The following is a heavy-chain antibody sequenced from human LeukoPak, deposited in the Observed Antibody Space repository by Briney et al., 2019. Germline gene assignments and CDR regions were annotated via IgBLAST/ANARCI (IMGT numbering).Heavy chain of an antibody. V-gene: IGHV3-33*01. CDR3: ARDGQNGSPYATDV. Sequence: GGSLRLSCAASGFTFRSHGMHWVRQATGKGLEWVAGIWYDGSNEDYADSVKGRFTISRDNSKNTLYLQMNSLRVEDTAVYYCARDGQNGSPYATDVWGQGTTFTVSS. J-gene: IGHJ6*02. CDR2: IWYDGSNE. CDR1: GFTFRSHG. D-gene: IGHD3-10*01.